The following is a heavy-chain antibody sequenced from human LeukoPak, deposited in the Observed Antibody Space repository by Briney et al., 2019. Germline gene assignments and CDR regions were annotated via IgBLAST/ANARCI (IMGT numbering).Heavy chain of an antibody. D-gene: IGHD3-9*01. CDR2: ISWNSGSI. J-gene: IGHJ6*02. CDR3: AKDRGGKDYDILTGYYKRYYYGMDV. Sequence: GGSLRLSCAASGFTFDDYAMHWVRQAPGKGLEWVSGISWNSGSIGYADSVKGRFTISRDNAKNSLYLQMNSLRAEDTALYYCAKDRGGKDYDILTGYYKRYYYGMDVWGQGTTVTVSS. V-gene: IGHV3-9*01. CDR1: GFTFDDYA.